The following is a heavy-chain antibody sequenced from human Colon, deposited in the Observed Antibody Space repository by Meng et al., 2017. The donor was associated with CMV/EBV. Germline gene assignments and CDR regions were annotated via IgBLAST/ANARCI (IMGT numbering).Heavy chain of an antibody. CDR3: ARVVAVVPLAHPTRYYFYAMDV. CDR2: IKEDGSEK. CDR1: GFTFSNYW. V-gene: IGHV3-7*01. Sequence: GESLKISCAASGFTFSNYWMTWLRQAPGRGLELVAHIKEDGSEKYFVGSVKGRFTISRDNAKNSLYLQMNSLRAEDTAVYYCARVVAVVPLAHPTRYYFYAMDVWGQGTTVTVSS. J-gene: IGHJ6*02. D-gene: IGHD2-15*01.